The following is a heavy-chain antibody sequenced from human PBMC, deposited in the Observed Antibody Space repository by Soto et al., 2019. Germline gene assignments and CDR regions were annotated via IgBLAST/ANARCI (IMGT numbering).Heavy chain of an antibody. D-gene: IGHD3-3*01. V-gene: IGHV3-33*01. J-gene: IGHJ6*03. CDR2: IWYDGSNK. CDR1: GFTFSSYG. CDR3: ARGSNYYDFWSGYPKDYYYYYMDV. Sequence: GGSLRLSCAASGFTFSSYGMHWVRQAPGKGLEWVAVIWYDGSNKYYADSVKGRFTISRDNSKNTLYLQMNSLRAEDTAVYYCARGSNYYDFWSGYPKDYYYYYMDVWGKGTTVTVSS.